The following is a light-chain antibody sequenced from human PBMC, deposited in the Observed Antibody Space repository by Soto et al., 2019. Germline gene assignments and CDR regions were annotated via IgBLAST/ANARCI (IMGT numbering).Light chain of an antibody. CDR3: SSYISSSTLV. V-gene: IGLV2-14*01. J-gene: IGLJ1*01. Sequence: QSALTQPASVSGSPGQSITISCTGTSSDVGGYNYVSWYQQHPGKVPKLIIYDVSNRPSGVSNRFSGSKSGNTASLTISGLQAEDEADYYCSSYISSSTLVFGTGNKVTVL. CDR2: DVS. CDR1: SSDVGGYNY.